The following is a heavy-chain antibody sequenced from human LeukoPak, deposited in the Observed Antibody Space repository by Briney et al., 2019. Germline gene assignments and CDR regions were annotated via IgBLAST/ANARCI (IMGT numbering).Heavy chain of an antibody. Sequence: PGGSLSLSCAASGFTFRSYTVPWLRQAPGKSLEWVSSVSGRGSFTYYVDSVKGRFTISRDDSKDTLYLQMNSLRPEATAIYFCAKDFVRLDSRGYDYWGQGTLVTVSS. CDR1: GFTFRSYT. V-gene: IGHV3-23*01. CDR3: AKDFVRLDSRGYDY. J-gene: IGHJ4*02. CDR2: VSGRGSFT. D-gene: IGHD3/OR15-3a*01.